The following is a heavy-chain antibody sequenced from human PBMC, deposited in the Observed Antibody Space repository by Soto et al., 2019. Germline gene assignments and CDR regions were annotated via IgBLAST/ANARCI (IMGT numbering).Heavy chain of an antibody. Sequence: PGGSLRLSCAASGFTFSSYGMHWVRQAPGKGLEWVAVISYDGSNKYYADSVKGRFTISRDNSKNTLYLQMNSLRAEDTAVYYCAKSPIVLVPAAIRLNYYGMDVWGQGTTVTVSS. CDR3: AKSPIVLVPAAIRLNYYGMDV. J-gene: IGHJ6*02. D-gene: IGHD2-2*02. V-gene: IGHV3-30*18. CDR2: ISYDGSNK. CDR1: GFTFSSYG.